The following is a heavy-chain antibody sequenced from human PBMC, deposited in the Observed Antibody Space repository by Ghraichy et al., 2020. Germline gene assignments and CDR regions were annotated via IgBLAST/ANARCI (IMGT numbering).Heavy chain of an antibody. J-gene: IGHJ6*02. V-gene: IGHV4-30-4*07. Sequence: SLNISCAVSGAYISDGGYSWSWIRQSPGKGLEWLGSLYYIGSSYYTPSLESRLSISGDTSKNQFFLKLRSVTAADTAVYYCARIYSYYYGTRSQPLREHYFGLAVWVLAAT. D-gene: IGHD3-10*01. CDR3: ARIYSYYYGTRSQPLREHYFGLAV. CDR1: GAYISDGGYS. CDR2: LYYIGSS.